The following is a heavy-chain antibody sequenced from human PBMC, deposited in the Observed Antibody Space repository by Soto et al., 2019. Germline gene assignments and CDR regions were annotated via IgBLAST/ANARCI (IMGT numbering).Heavy chain of an antibody. Sequence: GGSLRLSCAASGFTFSSYAMSWVRQAPGQGLEWVSAISGSGGSTYYADSVKGRFTISRDNSKNTLYLQMNSLRAEDTAVYYCAKAGPIRGVRPYFDYWGQGTLVTVSS. CDR2: ISGSGGST. V-gene: IGHV3-23*01. CDR1: GFTFSSYA. D-gene: IGHD3-10*01. CDR3: AKAGPIRGVRPYFDY. J-gene: IGHJ4*02.